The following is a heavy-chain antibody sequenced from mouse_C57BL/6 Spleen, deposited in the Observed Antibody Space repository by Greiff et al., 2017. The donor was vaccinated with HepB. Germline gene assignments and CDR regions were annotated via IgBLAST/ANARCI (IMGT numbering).Heavy chain of an antibody. CDR1: GYTFTSYW. CDR2: IYPGSGST. D-gene: IGHD1-1*01. J-gene: IGHJ2*01. V-gene: IGHV1-55*01. CDR3: ARADYYGSSLDY. Sequence: QVQLQQPGAELVKPGASVKMSCTASGYTFTSYWITWLKQRPGQGLEWIGDIYPGSGSTNYNEKFKSKATLTVDTSSSTAYMQLSSLTSEDSAVYYCARADYYGSSLDYWGQGTTLTVSS.